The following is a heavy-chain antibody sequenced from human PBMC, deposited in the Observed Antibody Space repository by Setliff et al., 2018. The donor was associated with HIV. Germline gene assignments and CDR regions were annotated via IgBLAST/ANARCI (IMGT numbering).Heavy chain of an antibody. J-gene: IGHJ2*01. Sequence: PSETLSLTCVVSGDSISSGSYWGWIRQPPGKGLEWIGSIYHRGGTYYNPSLKSRVTMSVDTSKKQFSLNLTSVTAADTAVYYCARVPIVVITNWYFDLWGRGALVTVSS. V-gene: IGHV4-38-2*01. CDR2: IYHRGGT. CDR1: GDSISSGSY. CDR3: ARVPIVVITNWYFDL. D-gene: IGHD3-22*01.